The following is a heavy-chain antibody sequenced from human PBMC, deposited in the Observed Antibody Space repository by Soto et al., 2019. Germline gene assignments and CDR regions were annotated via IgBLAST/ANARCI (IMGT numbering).Heavy chain of an antibody. CDR3: AGLWFGPKITENWFDP. J-gene: IGHJ5*02. CDR1: GFTFTSYW. D-gene: IGHD3-10*01. V-gene: IGHV5-10-1*01. Sequence: GESLKISCKGSGFTFTSYWISWVRQMPGKGLEWMGRIDPSDSYTNYSPSFQGHVTISADKSISTAYLQWSSLKASDTAMYYCAGLWFGPKITENWFDPWGQGTLVTGSS. CDR2: IDPSDSYT.